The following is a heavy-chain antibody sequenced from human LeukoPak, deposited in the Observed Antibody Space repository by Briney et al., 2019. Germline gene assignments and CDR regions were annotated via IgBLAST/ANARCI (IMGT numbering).Heavy chain of an antibody. CDR2: ISSRSGTSI. Sequence: GGSLKLSCAASGFTFSDYYMSWIRQAPGKGLEWVSYISSRSGTSIYYADSVKGRFTISRDNAKNSLYLQMNSLRAEDTAVYYCARVGYSGSPGDYWGQGTLVTVSS. D-gene: IGHD1-26*01. CDR1: GFTFSDYY. CDR3: ARVGYSGSPGDY. V-gene: IGHV3-11*04. J-gene: IGHJ4*02.